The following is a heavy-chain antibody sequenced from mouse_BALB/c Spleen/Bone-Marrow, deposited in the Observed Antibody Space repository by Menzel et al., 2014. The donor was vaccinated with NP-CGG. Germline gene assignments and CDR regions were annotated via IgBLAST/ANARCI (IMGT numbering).Heavy chain of an antibody. CDR3: ARLEKIGVRDPMDY. D-gene: IGHD2-14*01. Sequence: EVHLVESGAELVRPGASVKISCKAFGYTFTNHHINWVKQRPGQGLDWIGYINPYNDYTNYNQKFKGKATLTVDKSSSTAYMELSSLTSEDSAVYYCARLEKIGVRDPMDYWGQGTSVTVSS. CDR1: GYTFTNHH. V-gene: IGHV1S45*01. J-gene: IGHJ4*01. CDR2: INPYNDYT.